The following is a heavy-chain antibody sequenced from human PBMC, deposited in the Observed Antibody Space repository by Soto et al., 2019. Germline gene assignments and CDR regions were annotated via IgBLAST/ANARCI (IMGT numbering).Heavy chain of an antibody. D-gene: IGHD2-2*01. CDR2: INHSGST. J-gene: IGHJ6*02. CDR1: GGSFRVYY. V-gene: IGHV4-34*01. Sequence: AETLSDGWAGCGGSFRVYYWSWIRQPPGKGLEWIGEINHSGSTNYTPSLKRRVTISVDTSKNQFSLQLTSVTAADPAVYYCARGLVVVPAEGVAHYYYALDFGGPGTTAT. CDR3: ARGLVVVPAEGVAHYYYALDF.